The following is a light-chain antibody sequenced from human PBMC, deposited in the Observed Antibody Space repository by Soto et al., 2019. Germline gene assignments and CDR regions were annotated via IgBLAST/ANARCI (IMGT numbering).Light chain of an antibody. CDR2: DAS. V-gene: IGKV3-11*01. J-gene: IGKJ2*01. Sequence: EIVLTQSPGTLSLSPGERATLSCRASQSVRSSLAWYQQKPGQAPRLLVYDASNRATGVPARFSGSGSGTNFTLTINSLEPEDFAVYYCQQRSNWPPYTFGQGTNLEVK. CDR3: QQRSNWPPYT. CDR1: QSVRSS.